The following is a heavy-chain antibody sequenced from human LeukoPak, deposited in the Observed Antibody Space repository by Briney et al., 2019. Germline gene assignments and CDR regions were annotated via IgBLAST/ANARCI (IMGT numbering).Heavy chain of an antibody. CDR1: GDSISSGSYY. Sequence: SETLSLTCTVSGDSISSGSYYWSWIRQPAGKGLEWIGRIYTSGSTNYNPSLKSRVTISVDTSKNQFSLKLSSVTPADTAVYYCAREWFGEPDWGQGTLVTVSS. J-gene: IGHJ4*02. V-gene: IGHV4-61*02. CDR2: IYTSGST. D-gene: IGHD3-10*01. CDR3: AREWFGEPD.